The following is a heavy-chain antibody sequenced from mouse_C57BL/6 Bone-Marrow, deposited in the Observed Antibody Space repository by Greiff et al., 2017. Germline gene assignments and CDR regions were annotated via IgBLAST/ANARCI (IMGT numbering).Heavy chain of an antibody. D-gene: IGHD2-5*01. V-gene: IGHV10-1*01. CDR1: GFSFNTYA. CDR2: IRSKSNNYAT. J-gene: IGHJ4*01. CDR3: VSAYYSNYEREMDY. Sequence: EVMLVESGGGLVQPKGSLKLSCAASGFSFNTYAMNWVRQAPGKGLEWVARIRSKSNNYATYYADSVKDRFTISRDDSESMLYLQMNNLKTEDTAMYYCVSAYYSNYEREMDYWGQGTSVTVSS.